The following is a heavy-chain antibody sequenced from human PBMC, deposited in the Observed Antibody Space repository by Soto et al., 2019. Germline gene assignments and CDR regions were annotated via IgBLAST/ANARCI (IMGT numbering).Heavy chain of an antibody. CDR1: GGSINNDY. CDR3: ARLHLPALQGAFDI. CDR2: INTSGRT. J-gene: IGHJ3*02. V-gene: IGHV4-4*07. Sequence: PSETLSLTCSVSGGSINNDYWTWIRQSAGKGLEWIGRINTSGRTTYNPSLKSRVTMSIDTSKNQFSLTLISVTAADTALYYCARLHLPALQGAFDIWGRGTMVTVSS. D-gene: IGHD2-2*01.